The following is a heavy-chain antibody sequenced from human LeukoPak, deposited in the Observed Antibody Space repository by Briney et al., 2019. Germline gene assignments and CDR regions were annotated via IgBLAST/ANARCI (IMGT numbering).Heavy chain of an antibody. V-gene: IGHV1-3*01. J-gene: IGHJ3*02. Sequence: GASVKVSCKASGYTFTSYGISWVRQAPGQRLEWMGWINAGNGNTKYSQKFQGRVTITRDTSASTAYMELSSLRSEDTAVYYCARISPSWMNAFDIWGQGTMVTVSS. D-gene: IGHD2-15*01. CDR1: GYTFTSYG. CDR3: ARISPSWMNAFDI. CDR2: INAGNGNT.